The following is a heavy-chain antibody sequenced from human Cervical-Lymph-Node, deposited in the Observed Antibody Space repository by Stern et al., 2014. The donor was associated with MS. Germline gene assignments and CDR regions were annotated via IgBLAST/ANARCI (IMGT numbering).Heavy chain of an antibody. D-gene: IGHD3-10*01. J-gene: IGHJ6*02. CDR3: ARAAQVGEGYYYGVDV. Sequence: VQLVESGPGLVKPSQTLSLTCAVSGGSITSGNYYWSWIRQPAGKGLEWIGRIYPSGSTNYSPSLKSRVTISLDTSQTPLCLKLISVTAADTAVYYCARAAQVGEGYYYGVDVWGQGTTVTVSS. CDR1: GGSITSGNYY. V-gene: IGHV4-61*02. CDR2: IYPSGST.